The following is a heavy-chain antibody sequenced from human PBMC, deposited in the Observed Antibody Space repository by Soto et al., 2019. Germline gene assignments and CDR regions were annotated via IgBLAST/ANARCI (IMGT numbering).Heavy chain of an antibody. V-gene: IGHV4-30-2*01. CDR3: ARTLVTYYYDSSGPYYFDY. J-gene: IGHJ4*02. D-gene: IGHD3-22*01. CDR1: GGSISSGGYS. CDR2: IYHSGST. Sequence: SSETLSLTCAVSGGSISSGGYSWSWIRQPPGKGLEWIGYIYHSGSTYYNPSLKSRVTISVDRSKNQFSLKLSSVTAADTAVYYCARTLVTYYYDSSGPYYFDYWGQGTLVTYPQ.